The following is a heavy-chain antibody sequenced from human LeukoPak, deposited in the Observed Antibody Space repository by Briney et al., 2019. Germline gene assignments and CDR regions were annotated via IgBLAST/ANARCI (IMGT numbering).Heavy chain of an antibody. D-gene: IGHD3-22*01. V-gene: IGHV1-46*01. Sequence: ASVKDSCKPSVYTFTSYYMHCVRQAPGQGREWVGIIKTNGGSTSDALKIQCRVNTPRDTFTSTVYMELSSLRSEDTAVYYCTIDSTYFYDSSGCYTTYAFYIWGQETMVTVYS. CDR2: IKTNGGST. CDR3: TIDSTYFYDSSGCYTTYAFYI. J-gene: IGHJ3*02. CDR1: VYTFTSYY.